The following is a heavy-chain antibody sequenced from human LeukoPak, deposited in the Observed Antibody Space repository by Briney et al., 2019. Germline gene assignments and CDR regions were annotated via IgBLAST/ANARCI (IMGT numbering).Heavy chain of an antibody. J-gene: IGHJ4*02. CDR3: AREARYYYDSSGYEVFGY. D-gene: IGHD3-22*01. V-gene: IGHV3-30*19. CDR1: GFTFSSYG. CDR2: ISYDGSNK. Sequence: PGRSLRLSCAASGFTFSSYGMHWVRQAPGKGLEWVAVISYDGSNKYYADSVKGRFTISRDNSKNTLYLQMNSLRAEDTAVYYCAREARYYYDSSGYEVFGYWGQGTLVTVSS.